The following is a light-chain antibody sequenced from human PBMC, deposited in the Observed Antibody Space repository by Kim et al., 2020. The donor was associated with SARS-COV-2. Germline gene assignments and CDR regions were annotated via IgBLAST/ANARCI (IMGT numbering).Light chain of an antibody. Sequence: SYELTQPPSVSVSPGQTARITCSGDTLPKQYAYWYQQRPGQAPVLVIYKDTERPSGIPERFSGSSSGTTVTLTISGVQAEDKADYHCQSADSSGTRWVFGGGTQLTVL. V-gene: IGLV3-25*03. CDR1: TLPKQY. CDR3: QSADSSGTRWV. CDR2: KDT. J-gene: IGLJ3*02.